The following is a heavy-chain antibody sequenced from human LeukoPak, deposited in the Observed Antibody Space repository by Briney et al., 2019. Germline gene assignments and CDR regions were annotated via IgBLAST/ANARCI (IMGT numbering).Heavy chain of an antibody. CDR3: ARAPHPGPIAVAGHFDY. CDR1: GYAFTSYY. CDR2: INPSGGST. J-gene: IGHJ4*02. D-gene: IGHD6-19*01. V-gene: IGHV1-46*01. Sequence: GASVKVSCKASGYAFTSYYMHWVRQAPGQGLEWMGIINPSGGSTSYAQKFQGRVTMTRDTSTSTVYMELSSLRSEDTAVYYCARAPHPGPIAVAGHFDYWGQGTLVTVSS.